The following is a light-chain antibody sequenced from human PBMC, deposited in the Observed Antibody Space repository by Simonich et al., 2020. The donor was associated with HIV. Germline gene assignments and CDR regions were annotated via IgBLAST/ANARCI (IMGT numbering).Light chain of an antibody. J-gene: IGLJ2*01. Sequence: QSALTQPASVSGSPGQSITISCTGTNRDVGNYNLFSWYQQHPGKAPKLMIYEGTNRPSGVSNRFSGSKSGNTASLTISGLQAEDEADYYCCSYADSNTLVFGGGTKLTVL. CDR2: EGT. CDR1: NRDVGNYNL. V-gene: IGLV2-23*01. CDR3: CSYADSNTLV.